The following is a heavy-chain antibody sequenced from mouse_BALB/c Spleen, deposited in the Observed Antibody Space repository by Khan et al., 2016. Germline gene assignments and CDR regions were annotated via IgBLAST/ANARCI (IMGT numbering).Heavy chain of an antibody. CDR2: INPYNDGT. CDR1: GYTFTSYV. Sequence: VQLQQSGPELVKPGASVKMSCKASGYTFTSYVMHWVKQKPGQGLEWIGYINPYNDGTKYNEKFKGKATLTSDKSSSTAYMELSSLTSEDCAVYYCARSHDYAWIAYWGQGTLVTVSA. D-gene: IGHD2-4*01. V-gene: IGHV1S136*01. J-gene: IGHJ3*01. CDR3: ARSHDYAWIAY.